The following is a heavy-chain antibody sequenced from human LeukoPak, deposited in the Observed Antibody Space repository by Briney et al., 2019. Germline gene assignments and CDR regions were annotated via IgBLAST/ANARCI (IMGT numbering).Heavy chain of an antibody. CDR1: GYSFTSYW. J-gene: IGHJ4*02. CDR2: IYPGDFET. V-gene: IGHV5-51*01. CDR3: ARSTTSWYEFDY. Sequence: GESLKISCKGSGYSFTSYWIGWVRQMPGKGLEWMGIIYPGDFETRYSPSFQRQVTISADKSFSTAYLQWSSLKASDTAMYFCARSTTSWYEFDYWGQGTLITVSS. D-gene: IGHD2-2*01.